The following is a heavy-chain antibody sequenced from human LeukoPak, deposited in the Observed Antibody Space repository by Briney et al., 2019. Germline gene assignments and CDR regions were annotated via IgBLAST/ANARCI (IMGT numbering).Heavy chain of an antibody. Sequence: SETLSLTCTVSGGSISSGGYYWSWIRQHPGKGLEWIGYIYYSGSTYYNPSLKSRVTISVGTSKNQFSLKLSSVTAADTAVYYCARVPGYCSSTSCSYYFDYWGQGTLVTVSS. J-gene: IGHJ4*02. CDR3: ARVPGYCSSTSCSYYFDY. CDR2: IYYSGST. CDR1: GGSISSGGYY. V-gene: IGHV4-31*03. D-gene: IGHD2-2*01.